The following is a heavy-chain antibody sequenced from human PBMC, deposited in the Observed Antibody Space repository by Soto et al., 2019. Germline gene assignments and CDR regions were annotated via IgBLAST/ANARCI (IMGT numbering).Heavy chain of an antibody. D-gene: IGHD6-6*01. V-gene: IGHV3-7*05. J-gene: IGHJ4*02. Sequence: EVQLVESGGGLVQPGGSLRLSCAASGFTFSNYWMSWVRQAPGKGLEWVANIKQDGGGKHYVDSVKGRFTISRDNADNSLYLQMNNLRAEDTAVHYCARTYPSTARDFDYWGQGTLVTVSS. CDR1: GFTFSNYW. CDR3: ARTYPSTARDFDY. CDR2: IKQDGGGK.